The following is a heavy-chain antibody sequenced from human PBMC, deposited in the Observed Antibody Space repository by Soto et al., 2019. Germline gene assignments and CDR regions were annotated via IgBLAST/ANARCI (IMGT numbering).Heavy chain of an antibody. V-gene: IGHV3-11*06. CDR3: TRDPRPADF. CDR1: GFTFSDSY. Sequence: QVQLVESGGDLVKPGGSLRLSCAASGFTFSDSYMSWIRQAPGKGLEYVSHISGSSTYINYADSVKGRFTISRDNAKNSLYLQMNSLRAEDTAVYYCTRDPRPADFWGQGTLVTVSS. CDR2: ISGSSTYI. J-gene: IGHJ4*02.